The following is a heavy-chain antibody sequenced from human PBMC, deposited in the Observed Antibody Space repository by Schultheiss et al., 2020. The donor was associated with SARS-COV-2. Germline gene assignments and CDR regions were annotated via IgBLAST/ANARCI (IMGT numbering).Heavy chain of an antibody. CDR2: IYYSGST. CDR1: GGSISSNNW. J-gene: IGHJ5*02. CDR3: ARDKAGGWFDP. Sequence: SETLSLTCAVSGGSISSNNWWSWVRQPPGKGLEWIGYIYYSGSTKYNPSLKSRVTMSVDTSNNQFSLKLSSVTAADTAVYYCARDKAGGWFDPWGQGTLVTVSS. V-gene: IGHV4-4*02. D-gene: IGHD6-19*01.